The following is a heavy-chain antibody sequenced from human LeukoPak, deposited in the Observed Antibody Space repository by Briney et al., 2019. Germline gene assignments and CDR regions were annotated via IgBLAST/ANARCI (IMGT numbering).Heavy chain of an antibody. Sequence: SVKVSCKTSGFTFTNSAVQWVRQARGQRLEWIGWIVVGSGNTNYAQKFQERVTITRDMSTRIAYMELSSLRSEDTAVYYCAAGIASYSNYVDYWGQGTLVTVSS. D-gene: IGHD4-11*01. J-gene: IGHJ4*02. CDR3: AAGIASYSNYVDY. CDR1: GFTFTNSA. CDR2: IVVGSGNT. V-gene: IGHV1-58*01.